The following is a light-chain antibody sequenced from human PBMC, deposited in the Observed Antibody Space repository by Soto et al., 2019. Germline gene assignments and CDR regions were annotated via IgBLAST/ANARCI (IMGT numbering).Light chain of an antibody. CDR3: QSYDSGLSGSV. J-gene: IGLJ2*01. CDR1: SSNIGAGYD. V-gene: IGLV1-40*01. CDR2: RNN. Sequence: QSVLTQPPSMSGAPGQRVTISCTGSSSNIGAGYDVHWYQQLPGTAPKLLIYRNNNRPSGVPDRVSGSKSDTSASLAISGLQAEDEADYYCQSYDSGLSGSVFGRGTKLTVL.